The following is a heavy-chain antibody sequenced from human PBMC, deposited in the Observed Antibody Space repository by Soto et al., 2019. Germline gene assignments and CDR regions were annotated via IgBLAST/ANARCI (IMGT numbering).Heavy chain of an antibody. V-gene: IGHV1-18*01. CDR2: ISAYNGNT. J-gene: IGHJ4*02. Sequence: ASVKVSCKASGGTFSSYAISWVRQAPGQGLEWMGWISAYNGNTNYAQKLQGRVTMTTDTSTSTAYMELRSLRSDDTAVYYCARLNQIPFDYWGQGTLVTVSS. CDR1: GGTFSSYA. D-gene: IGHD2-2*01. CDR3: ARLNQIPFDY.